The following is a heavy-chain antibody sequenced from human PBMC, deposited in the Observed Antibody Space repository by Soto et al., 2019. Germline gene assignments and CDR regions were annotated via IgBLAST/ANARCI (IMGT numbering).Heavy chain of an antibody. D-gene: IGHD6-6*01. V-gene: IGHV1-46*01. CDR1: GYTFTSYY. J-gene: IGHJ5*02. CDR2: INPSGGST. Sequence: GASVKVSCKASGYTFTSYYMHWVRQAPGQGLEWMGIINPSGGSTSYAQKFQGRVTMTRDTSTSTVYMELSSLRSEDTAVYYCARDGGTYSSSYSWFDPWGQGTLVTVSS. CDR3: ARDGGTYSSSYSWFDP.